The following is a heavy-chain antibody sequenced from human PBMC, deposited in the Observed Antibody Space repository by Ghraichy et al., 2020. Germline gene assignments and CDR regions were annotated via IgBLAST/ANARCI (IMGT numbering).Heavy chain of an antibody. CDR1: GYTFTSYG. J-gene: IGHJ6*02. CDR3: ARTVLGAMVYARYYYYGMDV. V-gene: IGHV1-18*01. Sequence: ASVKVSCKASGYTFTSYGISWVRQAPGQGLEWMGWISAYNGNTNYAQKLQGRVTMTTDTSTSTAYMELRSLRSDDTAVYYCARTVLGAMVYARYYYYGMDVWGQGTTVTVSS. D-gene: IGHD2-8*01. CDR2: ISAYNGNT.